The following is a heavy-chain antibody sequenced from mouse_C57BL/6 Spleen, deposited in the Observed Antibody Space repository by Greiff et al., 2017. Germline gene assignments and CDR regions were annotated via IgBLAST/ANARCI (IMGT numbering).Heavy chain of an antibody. CDR1: GFTFSSYA. CDR2: ISDGGSYT. Sequence: EVMLVESGGGLVKPGGSLKLSCAASGFTFSSYAMSWVRQTPEKRLEWVATISDGGSYTYYPDNVKGRFTISRDNAKNNLYLQMSHLKSEDTAMYYCARDRYYGSSPMGGDYWGQGTTLTVSS. V-gene: IGHV5-4*01. D-gene: IGHD1-1*01. CDR3: ARDRYYGSSPMGGDY. J-gene: IGHJ2*01.